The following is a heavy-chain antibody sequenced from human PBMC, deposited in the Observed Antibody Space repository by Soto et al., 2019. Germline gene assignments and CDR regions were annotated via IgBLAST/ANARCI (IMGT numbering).Heavy chain of an antibody. CDR3: GRAAKRYFDY. CDR2: IIPVLGPA. V-gene: IGHV1-69*06. J-gene: IGHJ4*02. Sequence: QVQLVQSGAEVKKPGSSVKVSCKASGGTYNTFAISWVRQAPGQGLEWMGGIIPVLGPAFYAQKFQGRVTITADKSTTTAYLELTSLRSEDTAVYYCGRAAKRYFDYWGQGTLVTVSS. CDR1: GGTYNTFA.